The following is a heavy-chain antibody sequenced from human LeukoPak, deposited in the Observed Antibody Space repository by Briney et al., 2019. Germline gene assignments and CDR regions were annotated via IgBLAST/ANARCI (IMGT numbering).Heavy chain of an antibody. Sequence: GASVKVSCKASGYTFTSYYMHWVRQAPGQGLEWMGIINPSGGSTSYAQKFQGRVTMTRDTSASTVYMELSSLRSEDTAVYYCARGRLRDGYIGKFDPWGQGTLVTVSS. D-gene: IGHD5-24*01. CDR1: GYTFTSYY. V-gene: IGHV1-46*01. CDR3: ARGRLRDGYIGKFDP. J-gene: IGHJ5*02. CDR2: INPSGGST.